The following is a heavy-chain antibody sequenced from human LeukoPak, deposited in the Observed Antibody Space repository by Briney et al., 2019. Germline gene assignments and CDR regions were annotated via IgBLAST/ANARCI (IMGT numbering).Heavy chain of an antibody. D-gene: IGHD1-26*01. CDR3: AKDERELGGAFDI. CDR1: GFTFSSYA. CDR2: ISYDGFNK. Sequence: PGGSLRLSCAASGFTFSSYAMHWVRQAPGKGLEWVAVISYDGFNKYYADSVKGRFTISRDNSKNTLCLQMNSLRAEDTAVYYCAKDERELGGAFDIWGQGTMVTVSS. V-gene: IGHV3-30*04. J-gene: IGHJ3*02.